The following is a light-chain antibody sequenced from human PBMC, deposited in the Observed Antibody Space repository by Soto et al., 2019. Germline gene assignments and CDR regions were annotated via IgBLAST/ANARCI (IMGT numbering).Light chain of an antibody. J-gene: IGLJ2*01. CDR3: SSHSDSSNLVV. Sequence: QSALTQPPSASGSPGQSVTISCTGTSSDVGGYEYVSWYQQHPGKAPKLMIYEVSKRPAGVPDRFSGSKSVSTASLSVSGIQAEDEADYYCSSHSDSSNLVVFGGGTKLTVL. CDR2: EVS. CDR1: SSDVGGYEY. V-gene: IGLV2-8*01.